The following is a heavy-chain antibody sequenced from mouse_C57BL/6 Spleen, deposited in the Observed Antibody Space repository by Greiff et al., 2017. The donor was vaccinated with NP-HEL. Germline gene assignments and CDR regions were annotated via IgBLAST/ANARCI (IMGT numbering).Heavy chain of an antibody. V-gene: IGHV5-16*01. Sequence: EVKLVESEGGLVQPGSSMKLSCTASGFTFSDYYMAWVRQVPEKGLEWVANINYDGSSTYYLDSLKSRFIISRDNAKNILYLQMSSLKSEDTATYYCAREGYSNFFAYWGQGTLVTVSA. CDR1: GFTFSDYY. CDR2: INYDGSST. J-gene: IGHJ3*01. D-gene: IGHD2-5*01. CDR3: AREGYSNFFAY.